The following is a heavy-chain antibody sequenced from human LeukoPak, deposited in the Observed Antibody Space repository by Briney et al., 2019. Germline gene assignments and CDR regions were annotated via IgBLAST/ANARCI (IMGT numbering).Heavy chain of an antibody. Sequence: ASVKVSCKASGYTFTVYYMHWVRQAPGQGLEWMGWINPNSGGTNYAQKFQGRVTMTRDTSISTAHMELSRLRSDDTAVYYCASGGDSPGYYYYYMDVWGKGTTVTVSS. CDR3: ASGGDSPGYYYYYMDV. V-gene: IGHV1-2*02. J-gene: IGHJ6*03. CDR2: INPNSGGT. D-gene: IGHD2-21*02. CDR1: GYTFTVYY.